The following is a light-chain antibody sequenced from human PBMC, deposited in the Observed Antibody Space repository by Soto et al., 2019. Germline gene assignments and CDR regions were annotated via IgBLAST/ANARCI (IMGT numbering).Light chain of an antibody. CDR2: GAS. CDR3: QQRSNWPPA. Sequence: EIVLTQSPATLSLSPGVRATLSCRASQSVSSYLAWYQQKPGQAPSLLIYGASNRATGIPARFSGSGSGTDFTLTISSLEPEDFAVYYCQQRSNWPPAFGPGTKVDIK. J-gene: IGKJ3*01. V-gene: IGKV3-11*01. CDR1: QSVSSY.